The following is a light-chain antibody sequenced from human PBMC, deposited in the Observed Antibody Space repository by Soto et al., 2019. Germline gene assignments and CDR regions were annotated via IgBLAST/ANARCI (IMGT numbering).Light chain of an antibody. V-gene: IGKV1-39*01. CDR1: QSISSY. J-gene: IGKJ4*01. Sequence: DIQMTQSPSSLSASVGDRVTITCLASQSISSYLNWYQHKPGKAPKLLIYAASSLQSGVPSRFSGSGSGTDFPLTISSLQPEDFATYYCPQSYSTPLTFGGGTKVEIK. CDR2: AAS. CDR3: PQSYSTPLT.